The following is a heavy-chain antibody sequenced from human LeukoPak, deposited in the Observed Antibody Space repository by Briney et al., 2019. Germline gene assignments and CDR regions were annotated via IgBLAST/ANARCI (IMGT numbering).Heavy chain of an antibody. CDR3: TTETYYYDSSGYDNFDY. Sequence: GGSLRLSCAASGFTFSSYSMNWVRQAPGKGLEWVSSISSSSSYIYYADSVKGRFTISRDNAKNSLYLQMNSLRAEDTAVYYCTTETYYYDSSGYDNFDYWGQGTLVTVSS. D-gene: IGHD3-22*01. CDR2: ISSSSSYI. CDR1: GFTFSSYS. J-gene: IGHJ4*02. V-gene: IGHV3-21*01.